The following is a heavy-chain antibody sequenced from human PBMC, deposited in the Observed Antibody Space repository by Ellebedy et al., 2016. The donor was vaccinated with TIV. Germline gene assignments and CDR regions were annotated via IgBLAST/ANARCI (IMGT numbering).Heavy chain of an antibody. CDR3: ARVGADDF. CDR1: GYTFTGYY. Sequence: AASVKVSCKASGYTFTGYYIHWVRQAPGQGLEWMEWIYPKRGATKYAQKFQARVTMTSYTSISTAYMELPNLRLNDKAMYYCARVGADDFWGQGTLITVSS. J-gene: IGHJ4*02. CDR2: IYPKRGAT. D-gene: IGHD6-13*01. V-gene: IGHV1-2*02.